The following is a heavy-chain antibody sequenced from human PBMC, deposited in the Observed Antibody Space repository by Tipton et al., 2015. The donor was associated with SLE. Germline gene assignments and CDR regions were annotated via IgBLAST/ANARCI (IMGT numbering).Heavy chain of an antibody. CDR2: INHTGST. V-gene: IGHV4-34*01. D-gene: IGHD3-3*01. CDR1: GGSLSGYY. CDR3: ASRYYDFWNGYRSFDY. J-gene: IGHJ4*02. Sequence: LRLSCAVYGGSLSGYYWSWARQPPGKGLEWIGEINHTGSTNYNPSLKSRVTISGDTSKSQFSLKLTSVTAADTAIYYCASRYYDFWNGYRSFDYWGQGTLVTVSS.